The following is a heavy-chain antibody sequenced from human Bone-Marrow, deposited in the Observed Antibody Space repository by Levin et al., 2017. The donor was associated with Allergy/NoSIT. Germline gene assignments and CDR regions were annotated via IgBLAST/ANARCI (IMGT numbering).Heavy chain of an antibody. V-gene: IGHV3-11*06. CDR2: ISSTGVYS. CDR3: ARATTAYGADL. J-gene: IGHJ5*02. CDR1: GFTFSDYY. Sequence: GGSLRLSCAASGFTFSDYYMTWVRQAPGTGLEWISYISSTGVYSTYADSVKGRFTISRDNSQNSVFLQMIGLRGEDTAVYYCARATTAYGADLWGQGTLVTVSS. D-gene: IGHD4-17*01.